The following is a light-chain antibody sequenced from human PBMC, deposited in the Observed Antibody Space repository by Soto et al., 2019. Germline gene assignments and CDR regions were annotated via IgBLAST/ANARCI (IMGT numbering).Light chain of an antibody. CDR2: EVT. CDR1: SSDVGGYNY. CDR3: SSYTGSSNLV. J-gene: IGLJ2*01. Sequence: QPVLTQPASVSGSPGQSITISCTGTSSDVGGYNYVSWYQQHPGKAPKVMIYEVTNRPSGVSNRFSGSKSGNTASLTISGLQAEDEADYYCSSYTGSSNLVFGGGTKLTVL. V-gene: IGLV2-14*01.